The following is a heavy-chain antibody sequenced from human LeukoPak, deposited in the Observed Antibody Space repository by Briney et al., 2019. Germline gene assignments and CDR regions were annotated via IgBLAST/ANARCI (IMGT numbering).Heavy chain of an antibody. CDR1: GYTFTGYY. CDR2: INPNSGGT. D-gene: IGHD2-15*01. CDR3: GRGGSSGVDY. J-gene: IGHJ4*02. V-gene: IGHV1-2*06. Sequence: ASVKVSCKASGYTFTGYYMHWVRQAPGQGLEWMGRINPNSGGTNYAQKFQGRVTMTRDTSISTAYMELSSLKSEDTAVYYCGRGGSSGVDYWGQGTLVTVSS.